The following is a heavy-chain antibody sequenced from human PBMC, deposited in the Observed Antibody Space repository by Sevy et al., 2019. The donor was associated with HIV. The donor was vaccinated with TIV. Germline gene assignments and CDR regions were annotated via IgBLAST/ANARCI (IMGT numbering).Heavy chain of an antibody. D-gene: IGHD3-22*01. J-gene: IGHJ4*02. CDR3: ATAPGYYDSAPFDY. CDR1: GFTFNNAW. Sequence: GGSLRLSCAVSGFTFNNAWMNWVRQAPGTGLQWVGLIKSKIDGETTAYAAPVKGRFTISRDDSKNTLFLQMNSLKIEDTGVYYCATAPGYYDSAPFDYWGPGTLVTVSS. CDR2: IKSKIDGETT. V-gene: IGHV3-15*01.